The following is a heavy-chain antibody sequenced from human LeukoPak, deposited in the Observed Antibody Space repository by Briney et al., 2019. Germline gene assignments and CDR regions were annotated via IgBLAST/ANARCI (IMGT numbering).Heavy chain of an antibody. D-gene: IGHD3-9*01. CDR3: ARRSDYDILTGYYPDDAFDI. Sequence: SETLSLTCTVSGGSISSYYWSWIRQPPGKGLEWIGYIYYSGSTNYNPSLKSRVTISVDTSKNQFSLKLNSVTAADTAVYYCARRSDYDILTGYYPDDAFDIWGQGTMVTVSS. J-gene: IGHJ3*02. CDR2: IYYSGST. V-gene: IGHV4-59*08. CDR1: GGSISSYY.